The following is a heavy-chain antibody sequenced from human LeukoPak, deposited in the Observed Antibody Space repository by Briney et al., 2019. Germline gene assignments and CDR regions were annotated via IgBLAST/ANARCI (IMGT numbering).Heavy chain of an antibody. CDR3: ARGSRGYYHYDSSGYYYFDY. Sequence: SETLSLTCTVSGGSISSYYWSWIRQPPGKGLEWIGYIYYSGSTYYNPSLKSRVTISVDTSKNQFSLKLSSVTAADTAVYYCARGSRGYYHYDSSGYYYFDYWGQGTLVTVSS. D-gene: IGHD3-22*01. V-gene: IGHV4-59*12. J-gene: IGHJ4*02. CDR1: GGSISSYY. CDR2: IYYSGST.